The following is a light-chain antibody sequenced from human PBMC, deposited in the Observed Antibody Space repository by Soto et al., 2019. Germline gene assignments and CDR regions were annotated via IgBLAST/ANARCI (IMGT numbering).Light chain of an antibody. J-gene: IGLJ3*02. CDR3: QSYDSGLSVGV. CDR1: SSNIGAGYD. Sequence: QSVLTQPPSVSGAPGQRVTISCTGSSSNIGAGYDVHWYQQLPGTAPKLLIYGNSNRPSGVPDRFSGSKSGPSASLAITGLQAEDEADYYCQSYDSGLSVGVFGGGTKLTVL. V-gene: IGLV1-40*01. CDR2: GNS.